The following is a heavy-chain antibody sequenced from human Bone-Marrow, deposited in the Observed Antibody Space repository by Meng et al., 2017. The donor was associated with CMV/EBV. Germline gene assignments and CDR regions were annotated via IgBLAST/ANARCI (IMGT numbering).Heavy chain of an antibody. CDR2: MSNDGSNT. J-gene: IGHJ1*01. V-gene: IGHV3-30*03. CDR3: ARVHCSSTSCYLAYFQH. D-gene: IGHD2-2*01. Sequence: GESLKISCAASGFTFSEYYMSWIRQAPGKGLEWVAVMSNDGSNTYYADSVKGRFTISRDNSKNTLYLQMNSLRAEDTAVYYCARVHCSSTSCYLAYFQHWGQGTLVTVSS. CDR1: GFTFSEYY.